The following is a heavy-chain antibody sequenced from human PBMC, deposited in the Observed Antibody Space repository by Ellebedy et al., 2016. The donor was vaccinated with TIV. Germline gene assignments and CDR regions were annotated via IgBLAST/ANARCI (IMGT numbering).Heavy chain of an antibody. D-gene: IGHD3-10*01. CDR1: GDSVSSNSAA. CDR3: ARGWFGSGMGV. Sequence: SETLSLTCAISGDSVSSNSAAWTWIRQSPSRGLEWLGRTYYRSKWNNDYAVSLKSRITINPDTSKNLFSLQLNSVTPEDTAVYYCARGWFGSGMGVWGQGTTVTVSS. CDR2: TYYRSKWNN. J-gene: IGHJ6*02. V-gene: IGHV6-1*01.